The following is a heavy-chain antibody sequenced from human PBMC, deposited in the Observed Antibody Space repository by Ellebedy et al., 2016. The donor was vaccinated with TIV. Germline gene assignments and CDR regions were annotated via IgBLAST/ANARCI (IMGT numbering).Heavy chain of an antibody. J-gene: IGHJ4*02. D-gene: IGHD6-19*01. CDR1: GFTVSSNY. CDR3: AGGISVAGTSLGF. V-gene: IGHV3-53*01. Sequence: GGSLRLSCAASGFTVSSNYMSWVRQAPGRGLERVSTIYSSGGTYYAGSVKGRFTISRDNSKNTLYLQMNSLRAEDTAVYYCAGGISVAGTSLGFWGQGTLVTVSS. CDR2: IYSSGGT.